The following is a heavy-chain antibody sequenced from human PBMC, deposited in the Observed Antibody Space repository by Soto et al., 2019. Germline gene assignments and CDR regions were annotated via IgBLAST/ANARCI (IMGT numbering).Heavy chain of an antibody. Sequence: GGSLRLSCAASGFTFSSYWMHWVRQAPGKGLVWVSRINTDGSSTNYADSVKGRFTISRDNAKNTVYLQMNSLRAEDTAVYYCARSPGGYYIDWGQGTMVTVSS. J-gene: IGHJ3*01. V-gene: IGHV3-74*01. CDR1: GFTFSSYW. CDR2: INTDGSST. CDR3: ARSPGGYYID. D-gene: IGHD3-9*01.